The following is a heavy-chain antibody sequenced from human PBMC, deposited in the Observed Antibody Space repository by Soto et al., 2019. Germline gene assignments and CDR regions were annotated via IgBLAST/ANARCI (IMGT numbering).Heavy chain of an antibody. CDR2: ISAHDGNT. D-gene: IGHD1-1*01. CDR3: ERDSTPHDL. Sequence: QVQLVQSGAEVKKPGASVKVSCKASGYTFTSYAISWVRQAPGQGLEWMGWISAHDGNTNYAQKHQGRVTMTTDTSTSTSYMELGSLRSDDMDVYSCERDSTPHDLLGPGTLVTVPS. J-gene: IGHJ5*02. CDR1: GYTFTSYA. V-gene: IGHV1-18*03.